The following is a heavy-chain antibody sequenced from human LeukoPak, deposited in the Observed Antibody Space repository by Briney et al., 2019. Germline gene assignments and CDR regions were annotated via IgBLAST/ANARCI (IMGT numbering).Heavy chain of an antibody. D-gene: IGHD2-15*01. V-gene: IGHV4-59*01. CDR1: GGSISSYY. CDR3: ARSRGGLFPCYMDV. Sequence: PSETLSLTCTVSGGSISSYYWSWIRQPPGKGLEWIGYIYYSGSTNYNPSLKSRVTISVDTSKNQFSLKLSSVTAADTAVYYCARSRGGLFPCYMDVWGKGTTVTVSS. J-gene: IGHJ6*03. CDR2: IYYSGST.